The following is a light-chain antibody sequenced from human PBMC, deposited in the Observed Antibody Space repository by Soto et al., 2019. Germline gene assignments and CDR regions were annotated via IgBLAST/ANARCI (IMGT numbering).Light chain of an antibody. CDR3: QQLNSYPQT. V-gene: IGKV1-5*01. CDR2: SAS. CDR1: QTISSW. Sequence: DIQMTQSPSTLSGSVGDRVTITCRASQTISSWLAWYQQKPGKAPKLLVYSASTLQSGVPSRFSGSGSGPDFTLTISSLQPEDSATYFCQQLNSYPQTFGQGTRLEIK. J-gene: IGKJ5*01.